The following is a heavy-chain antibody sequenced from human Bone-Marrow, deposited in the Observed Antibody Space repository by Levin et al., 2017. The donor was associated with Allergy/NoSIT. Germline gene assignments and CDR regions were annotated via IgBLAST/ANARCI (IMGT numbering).Heavy chain of an antibody. Sequence: PGGSLRLSCAASGFTFDDYTMHWIRQAPGKGLEWVSLISWDAGSTYYADSVKGRFTISRDQSKNSLHLQMNSLRIEDTALYYCAKDMDIYGTGFNFDFWGQGTLVTVSS. V-gene: IGHV3-43*01. CDR2: ISWDAGST. CDR3: AKDMDIYGTGFNFDF. D-gene: IGHD5-18*01. J-gene: IGHJ4*02. CDR1: GFTFDDYT.